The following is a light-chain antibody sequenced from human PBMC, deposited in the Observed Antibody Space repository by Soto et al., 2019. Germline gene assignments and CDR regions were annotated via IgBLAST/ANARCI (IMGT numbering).Light chain of an antibody. J-gene: IGLJ3*02. V-gene: IGLV2-14*03. CDR3: SSYTSRYPGV. CDR2: EVS. CDR1: SSDVGGYNY. Sequence: QSALTQPASVSGSPGQSITISCTGTSSDVGGYNYVSWYQQHPGKAPKLMIYEVSNRPSGVSNRFSGSKSGNTASLTISGLQAEDEADYYCSSYTSRYPGVFGGGTKLTVL.